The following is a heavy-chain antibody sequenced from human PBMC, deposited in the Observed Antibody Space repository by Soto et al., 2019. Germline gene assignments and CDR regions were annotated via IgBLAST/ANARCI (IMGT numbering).Heavy chain of an antibody. CDR2: INHSGST. J-gene: IGHJ6*02. CDR1: GGSFSGYY. CDR3: ARSGVVRTPSAPYYYYYGMDV. V-gene: IGHV4-34*01. D-gene: IGHD3-3*01. Sequence: PSETLSLTYAVYGGSFSGYYWSWIRQPPGKGLEWIGEINHSGSTNYNPSLKSRVTISVDTSKNQFSLKLSSVTAADTAVYYCARSGVVRTPSAPYYYYYGMDVWGQGTTVTVSS.